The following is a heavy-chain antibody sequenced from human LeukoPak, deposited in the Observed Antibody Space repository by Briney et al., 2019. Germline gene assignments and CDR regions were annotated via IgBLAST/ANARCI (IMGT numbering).Heavy chain of an antibody. J-gene: IGHJ5*02. CDR3: ARIPRNWFDP. CDR1: GGSISGSHYY. Sequence: PSETLSLTCIVSGGSISGSHYYWGWIRQSPGKGRGWFGHIYYTGSTYYNPSLKSRVTISVDTSKNQFSLTLSSVTAADTAVYYCARIPRNWFDPWGQRTLVTVSS. V-gene: IGHV4-39*07. CDR2: IYYTGST.